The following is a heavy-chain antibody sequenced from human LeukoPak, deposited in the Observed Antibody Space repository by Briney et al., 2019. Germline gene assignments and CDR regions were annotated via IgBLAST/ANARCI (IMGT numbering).Heavy chain of an antibody. D-gene: IGHD1-14*01. CDR1: GYPFTTWE. J-gene: IGHJ5*02. Sequence: GASVNVSCKTSGYPFTTWEINWVRQAAGQGLEWMGWVHPNGGNTAYAQKFQGRVTMTRDTSISTAYMELSGLTSDDTAVYFCARGPRNDPWGQGTLVTVSS. CDR2: VHPNGGNT. CDR3: ARGPRNDP. V-gene: IGHV1-8*01.